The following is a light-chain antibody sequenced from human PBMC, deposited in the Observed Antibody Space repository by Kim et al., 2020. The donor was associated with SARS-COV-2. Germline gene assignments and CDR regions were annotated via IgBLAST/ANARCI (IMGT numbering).Light chain of an antibody. V-gene: IGKV3-20*01. J-gene: IGKJ1*01. CDR3: HHYGSS. CDR2: GAS. Sequence: RSVFPGEAGTLSCRASESVSSSYLAWYQQKPGQAPRLLIFGASTRATGIPDRFSGSGSGTDFTLTISGLQPEDFAVYFCHHYGSSFGQGTKVDIK. CDR1: ESVSSSY.